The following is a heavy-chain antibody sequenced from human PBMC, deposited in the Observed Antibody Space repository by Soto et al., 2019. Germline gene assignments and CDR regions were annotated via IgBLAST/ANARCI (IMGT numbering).Heavy chain of an antibody. D-gene: IGHD2-15*01. CDR3: ATWFSDQYYFSGRLHY. CDR1: GFTFSRHG. V-gene: IGHV3-33*05. J-gene: IGHJ4*02. Sequence: QVQLVESGGGVVQPGTSLRLSCAASGFTFSRHGMHWVRQAPGKGLEWLASVAFDGSIRYYGGSVNGRFTIARDNSMNVLYLQMNCLRAEDTAVYYCATWFSDQYYFSGRLHYWCQGALVTVSS. CDR2: VAFDGSIR.